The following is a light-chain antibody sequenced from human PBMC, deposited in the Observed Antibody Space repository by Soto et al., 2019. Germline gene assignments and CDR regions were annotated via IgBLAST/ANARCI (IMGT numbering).Light chain of an antibody. CDR3: QQSYSTPIT. CDR2: AAS. V-gene: IGKV1-39*01. J-gene: IGKJ5*01. Sequence: DIQMTQSPSSLSASVGDRVTITCRASQSISSYLNWYQQKPGKAPKLLIYAASSLQSGVLSRFIGSGSGTNFTLTVSSLQPEDFATYYCQQSYSTPITFGQGTRLEIK. CDR1: QSISSY.